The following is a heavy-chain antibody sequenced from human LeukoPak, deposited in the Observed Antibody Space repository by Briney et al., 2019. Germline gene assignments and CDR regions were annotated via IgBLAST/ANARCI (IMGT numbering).Heavy chain of an antibody. Sequence: KPGGSLRLSCAASGFTFNYYYMSWVRQAPGKGLAWLSYINIGGTNTHYADSVKDRFTISRDNAKKSLYLEMNNLRPEDTAVYYCATDGAGFDTWGQGVLVTVSS. CDR2: INIGGTNT. V-gene: IGHV3-11*01. CDR1: GFTFNYYY. CDR3: ATDGAGFDT. D-gene: IGHD4/OR15-4a*01. J-gene: IGHJ5*02.